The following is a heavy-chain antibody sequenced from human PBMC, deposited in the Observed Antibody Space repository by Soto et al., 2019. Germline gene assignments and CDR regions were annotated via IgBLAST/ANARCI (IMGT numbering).Heavy chain of an antibody. Sequence: QVQLQESGPGLVKPSQTLSLTCTVSGGSISSGDYYWSWIRQPPGKGLEWIGYIYYSGSTYYNPSLKSRVTISVDTSKNQFSLKLSAVTAADTAVYYCASLEVDCSGGSCSHEGLDYWGQGTLVTVSA. CDR2: IYYSGST. CDR1: GGSISSGDYY. D-gene: IGHD2-15*01. V-gene: IGHV4-30-4*01. J-gene: IGHJ4*02. CDR3: ASLEVDCSGGSCSHEGLDY.